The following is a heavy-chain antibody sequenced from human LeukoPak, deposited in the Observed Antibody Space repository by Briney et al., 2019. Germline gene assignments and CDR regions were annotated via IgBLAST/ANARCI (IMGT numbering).Heavy chain of an antibody. CDR1: GGSISSGGYY. D-gene: IGHD6-13*01. CDR2: IYYSGST. Sequence: PSETLSLTCTVSGGSISSGGYYWSWIRQHPGKGLEWIGYIYYSGSTYYNPSLKSRVTISVDTSKNQFSLKLSSVTAADTAVYYCARDTEVTSSSWYEDYYYYMDVWGKGTTVTVSS. V-gene: IGHV4-31*03. CDR3: ARDTEVTSSSWYEDYYYYMDV. J-gene: IGHJ6*03.